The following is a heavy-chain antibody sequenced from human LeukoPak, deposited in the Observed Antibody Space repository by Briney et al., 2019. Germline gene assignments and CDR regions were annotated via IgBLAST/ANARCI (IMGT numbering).Heavy chain of an antibody. CDR3: ARGKMNGDDFDY. V-gene: IGHV1-2*02. J-gene: IGHJ4*02. CDR1: EYTFTGYY. CDR2: INPDSGT. Sequence: ASVKVSCKASEYTFTGYYMHWVRQAPGQGLEWMGWINPDSGTNYAQKFQGRVTMTRDTSITTAYMELSSLRSDDTAVYYCARGKMNGDDFDYWGQGTLVTVAS. D-gene: IGHD4-17*01.